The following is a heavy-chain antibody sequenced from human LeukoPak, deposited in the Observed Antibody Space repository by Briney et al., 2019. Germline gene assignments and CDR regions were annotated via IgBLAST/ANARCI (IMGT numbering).Heavy chain of an antibody. CDR1: GYTFTGYY. Sequence: ASVKVSCKASGYTFTGYYMHWVRQAPGQGLEWMGWINPNSGGTNYAQKFQGRVTMTRDTSISTAYMELSRLRSDDTAVYYCARDRIMVRGVVNYYMDVWGKGTTVTISS. V-gene: IGHV1-2*02. CDR3: ARDRIMVRGVVNYYMDV. CDR2: INPNSGGT. D-gene: IGHD3-10*01. J-gene: IGHJ6*03.